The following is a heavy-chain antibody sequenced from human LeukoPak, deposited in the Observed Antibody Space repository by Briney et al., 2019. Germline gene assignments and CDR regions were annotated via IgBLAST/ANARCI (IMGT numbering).Heavy chain of an antibody. Sequence: SETLSLTCTVSGGSISTGSYYWSWIRQHPEKGLEWIGYVYYSGSTYYNPSLESRLTISVDTSKNQFSLRLSSVTAADTAVYYCARDNRSRRDGYSYWWYFDLWGRGTLVTVSS. CDR2: VYYSGST. V-gene: IGHV4-31*03. D-gene: IGHD5-24*01. J-gene: IGHJ2*01. CDR3: ARDNRSRRDGYSYWWYFDL. CDR1: GGSISTGSYY.